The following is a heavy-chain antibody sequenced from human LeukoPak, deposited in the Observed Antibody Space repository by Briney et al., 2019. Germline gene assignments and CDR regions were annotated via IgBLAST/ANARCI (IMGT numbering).Heavy chain of an antibody. J-gene: IGHJ3*02. CDR2: INHSGST. CDR1: GGSFSGYY. Sequence: SETLSLTCTVSGGSFSGYYWSWIRQPPGKGLEWIGEINHSGSTNYNPSLKSRVTISVDTSKNQFSLKLSSVTAADTSVYYCAIPRAYYYGSGSRAFDIWGQGTMVTVSS. CDR3: AIPRAYYYGSGSRAFDI. D-gene: IGHD3-10*01. V-gene: IGHV4-34*01.